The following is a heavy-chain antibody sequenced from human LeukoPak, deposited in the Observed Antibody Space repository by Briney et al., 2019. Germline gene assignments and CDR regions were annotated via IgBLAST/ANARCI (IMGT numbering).Heavy chain of an antibody. Sequence: GESLKISCKGSRYSFTSYWIGWVRHMPGKGLEWMGIIYPGDSDTRYSPSFQGQVTISADKSISTAYLQWSSLKASDTAMYYCARLLPYSSGWYGFDYLGQGTLVTVSS. J-gene: IGHJ4*02. D-gene: IGHD6-19*01. CDR3: ARLLPYSSGWYGFDY. V-gene: IGHV5-51*01. CDR1: RYSFTSYW. CDR2: IYPGDSDT.